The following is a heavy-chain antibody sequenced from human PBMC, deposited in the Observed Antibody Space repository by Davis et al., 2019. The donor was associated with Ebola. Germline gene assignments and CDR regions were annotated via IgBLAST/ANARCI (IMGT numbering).Heavy chain of an antibody. CDR3: ATVNDYGLN. CDR1: GFTFSSYA. CDR2: VTGGGGST. D-gene: IGHD4-17*01. Sequence: PGGSLRLSCVASGFTFSSYAVSWLRQAPGKGLEWVSTVTGGGGSTYYADSVMGRFTISRDNSDNTLFLQMNSLRAEDTAVYYCATVNDYGLNWGQGTLVTVSS. V-gene: IGHV3-23*01. J-gene: IGHJ4*02.